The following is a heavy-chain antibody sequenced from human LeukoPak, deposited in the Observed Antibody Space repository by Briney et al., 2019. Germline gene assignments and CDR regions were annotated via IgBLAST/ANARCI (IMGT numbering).Heavy chain of an antibody. V-gene: IGHV4-39*07. Sequence: SETLSLTCTVSGGSISSSSYYWGWIRQPPGKGLEWIGSIYYSGSTYYNPSLKSRVTISVDTSKNQFSLKLSSVTAADTAVYYCTRGSIAYYYMDVRGKGTTVTISS. CDR3: TRGSIAYYYMDV. J-gene: IGHJ6*03. CDR1: GGSISSSSYY. D-gene: IGHD3-22*01. CDR2: IYYSGST.